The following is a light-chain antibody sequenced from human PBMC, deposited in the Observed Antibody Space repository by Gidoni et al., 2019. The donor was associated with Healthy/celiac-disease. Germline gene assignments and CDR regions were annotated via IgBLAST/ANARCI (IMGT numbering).Light chain of an antibody. V-gene: IGKV3-15*01. CDR2: GAS. CDR1: QSVSSN. Sequence: EIVMTQSPATLSVSPGERATLSCRASQSVSSNLVWYQQKPGQAPRLLIYGASTRATGIPARFSGSGSGTDFTLTISSLQSEDFAVYYCQQYNNWPRTFGQXTKLEIK. CDR3: QQYNNWPRT. J-gene: IGKJ2*02.